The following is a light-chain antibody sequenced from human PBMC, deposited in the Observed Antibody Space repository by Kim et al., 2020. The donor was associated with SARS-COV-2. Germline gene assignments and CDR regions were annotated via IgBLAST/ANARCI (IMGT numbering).Light chain of an antibody. Sequence: ASGGDRVTITCRASQSISSYLNWDQQKPGKAPKLLIYAASSLQSGFPSRFSGSGSGTDFTLTISSLQPEDFATYYCQRSYSTPRTFGQGTEVDIK. V-gene: IGKV1-39*01. CDR3: QRSYSTPRT. J-gene: IGKJ1*01. CDR1: QSISSY. CDR2: AAS.